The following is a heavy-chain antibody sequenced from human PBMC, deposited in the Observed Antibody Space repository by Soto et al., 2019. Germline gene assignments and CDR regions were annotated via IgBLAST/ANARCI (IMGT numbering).Heavy chain of an antibody. CDR3: ANGPVVGANYKYYDMDV. J-gene: IGHJ6*02. V-gene: IGHV3-23*01. CDR2: ISGGGTTT. Sequence: GGSLRLSCAASGFTFSNYAMSWVRQAPGKGLEWVSAISGGGTTTYYADSVKGRFTISRDNSKNTLYLQMDNLRAEDTAHYFCANGPVVGANYKYYDMDVWGRGTTVTVSS. CDR1: GFTFSNYA. D-gene: IGHD1-26*01.